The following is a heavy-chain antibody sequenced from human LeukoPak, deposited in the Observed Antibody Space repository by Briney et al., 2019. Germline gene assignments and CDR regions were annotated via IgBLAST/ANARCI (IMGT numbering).Heavy chain of an antibody. D-gene: IGHD2-8*01. J-gene: IGHJ3*02. CDR3: ARGVSYSINPDAFDI. CDR2: ISAYNGNT. V-gene: IGHV1-18*01. Sequence: ASVKVSCKASGYTFTSYVISWVRQAPGQGLEWRGWISAYNGNTNYAQKLQGRVTMTTDTSTSTAYMELRSLRSDDTAVYYCARGVSYSINPDAFDIWGQGTMVTVSS. CDR1: GYTFTSYV.